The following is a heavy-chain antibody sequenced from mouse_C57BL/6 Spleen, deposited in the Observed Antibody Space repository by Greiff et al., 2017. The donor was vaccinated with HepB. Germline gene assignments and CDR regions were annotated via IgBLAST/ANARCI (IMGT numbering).Heavy chain of an antibody. CDR3: TRHGYYAWFAY. Sequence: EVQGVESGGGLVQPGGSMKLSCAASGFTFSDAWMDWVRQSPEKGLEWVAEIRNKANNHATYYAESVKGRFTISRDDSKSSVYLQMNSLRAEDTGIYYCTRHGYYAWFAYWGQGTLVTVSA. D-gene: IGHD2-3*01. V-gene: IGHV6-6*01. J-gene: IGHJ3*01. CDR1: GFTFSDAW. CDR2: IRNKANNHAT.